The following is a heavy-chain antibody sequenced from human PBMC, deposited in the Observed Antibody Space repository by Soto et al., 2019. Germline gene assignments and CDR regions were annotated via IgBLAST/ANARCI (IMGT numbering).Heavy chain of an antibody. CDR2: MNPNSDFT. D-gene: IGHD6-19*01. CDR1: GYTFTNFD. Sequence: QVQLVQSGAEVKRPGASVKVSCEASGYTFTNFDINWVRQATGQGLEWMGWMNPNSDFTGSAQKFQGRLTMTRDTSKSTAYMELSSLRSEDTAVYYCVGVAIGWTFDYWGQGTLVTVSS. J-gene: IGHJ4*02. CDR3: VGVAIGWTFDY. V-gene: IGHV1-8*01.